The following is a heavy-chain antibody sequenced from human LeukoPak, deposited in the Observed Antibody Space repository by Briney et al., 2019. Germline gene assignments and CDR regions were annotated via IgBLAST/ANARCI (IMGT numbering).Heavy chain of an antibody. CDR3: ASAGAPPYNWFDP. CDR2: INHSGST. V-gene: IGHV4-34*01. Sequence: SETLSLTCAVYGGSFSGYYWSWIRQPPGKGLEWIGEINHSGSTNYNPSLKSRVAISVDTSKSQFSLKLSSVTAADTAVYYCASAGAPPYNWFDPWGQGTLVTVSS. CDR1: GGSFSGYY. J-gene: IGHJ5*02. D-gene: IGHD3-10*01.